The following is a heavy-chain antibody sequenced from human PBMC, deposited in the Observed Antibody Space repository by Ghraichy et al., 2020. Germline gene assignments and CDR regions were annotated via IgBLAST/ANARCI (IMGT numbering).Heavy chain of an antibody. J-gene: IGHJ5*02. V-gene: IGHV3-23*01. D-gene: IGHD3-16*02. CDR2: MSGSGAST. Sequence: GGSLRLSCAASGFTFSTYAMSWVRQAPGKGLEWVSAMSGSGASTYYADSVKGRFTISRDNSKNTLYLQMSSLRAEDTAVYYCAKQIVQRVNWFDPWGQGTLVTVSS. CDR3: AKQIVQRVNWFDP. CDR1: GFTFSTYA.